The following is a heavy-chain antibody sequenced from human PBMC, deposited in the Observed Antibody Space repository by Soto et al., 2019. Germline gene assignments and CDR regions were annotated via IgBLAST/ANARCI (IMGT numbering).Heavy chain of an antibody. CDR1: GYSFTSYW. V-gene: IGHV5-10-1*01. CDR3: ARQGSYCAGDCYLWAFDI. Sequence: PGESLKISCKGSGYSFTSYWISWVRQMPGKGLEWMGRIDPSDSYTNYSPSFQGHVTISADKSISTAYLQWSSLKASDTAMYYCARQGSYCAGDCYLWAFDIWGQGTMVTVSS. J-gene: IGHJ3*02. CDR2: IDPSDSYT. D-gene: IGHD2-21*02.